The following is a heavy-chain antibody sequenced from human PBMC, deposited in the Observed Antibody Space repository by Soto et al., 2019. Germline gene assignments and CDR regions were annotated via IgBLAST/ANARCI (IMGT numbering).Heavy chain of an antibody. D-gene: IGHD6-6*01. CDR3: VRPTGSSSSSMDV. CDR1: GYSSISYW. CDR2: IYPADSDI. J-gene: IGHJ6*02. Sequence: PGESLKISCKGSGYSSISYWIGWVRQKPGKGLEWMGSIYPADSDIRYSPSFQGQVTISADKSISTAYLQWSSLKASDTAMYYCVRPTGSSSSSMDVWGQGTTVTVSS. V-gene: IGHV5-51*01.